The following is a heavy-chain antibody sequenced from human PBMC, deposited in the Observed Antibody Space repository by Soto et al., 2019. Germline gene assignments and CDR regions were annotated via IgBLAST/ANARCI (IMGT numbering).Heavy chain of an antibody. J-gene: IGHJ6*02. CDR1: GYSFTDYH. Sequence: ASVKVSCKASGYSFTDYHIHWVRQAPGQGLERLGRINPKSGGTSTAQKFQGWVTMTADTSISTASMELTRLTSDDTAIYYCARGDSTDCSNGVCSFFYNHDMDVWGQGTTVTVSS. D-gene: IGHD2-8*01. CDR3: ARGDSTDCSNGVCSFFYNHDMDV. V-gene: IGHV1-2*04. CDR2: INPKSGGT.